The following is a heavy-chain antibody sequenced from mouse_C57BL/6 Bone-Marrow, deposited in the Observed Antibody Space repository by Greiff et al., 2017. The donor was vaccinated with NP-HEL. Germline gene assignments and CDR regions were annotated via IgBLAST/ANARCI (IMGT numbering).Heavy chain of an antibody. J-gene: IGHJ4*01. V-gene: IGHV1-69*01. CDR3: AGYDAMDY. CDR1: GYTFTSYW. CDR2: IDPSDSYT. Sequence: QVQLQQPGAELVMPGASVKLSCKASGYTFTSYWMHWVKQRPGQGLEWIGEIDPSDSYTNYNQKFKGKSTLTVDKSSSTAYMQLSSLTSEDSAVYYCAGYDAMDYWGQGTSVTVSS.